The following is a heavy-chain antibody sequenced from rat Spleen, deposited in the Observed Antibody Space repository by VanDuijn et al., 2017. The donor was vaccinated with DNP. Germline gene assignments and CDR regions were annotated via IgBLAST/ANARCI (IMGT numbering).Heavy chain of an antibody. V-gene: IGHV5-31*01. D-gene: IGHD4-3*01. CDR2: ITSSGSDT. Sequence: EVQLVESGGDLVQPGRSLKLSCVASGFTFNNYWMTWIRQVPGKGLEWFASITSSGSDTYYPDSVKGRFTISRDNAKSTLYLQMGSLRSEDTATYYCARHEGIIRGDFAYWGQGTLVTVSS. CDR3: ARHEGIIRGDFAY. CDR1: GFTFNNYW. J-gene: IGHJ3*01.